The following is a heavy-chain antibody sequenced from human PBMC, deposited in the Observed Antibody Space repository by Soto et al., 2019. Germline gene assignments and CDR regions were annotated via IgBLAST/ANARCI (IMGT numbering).Heavy chain of an antibody. D-gene: IGHD4-17*01. V-gene: IGHV1-18*01. CDR3: ARGVTTTDYYYGMDV. CDR1: GSTFPSYG. CDR2: ISAYNGNT. J-gene: IGHJ6*02. Sequence: ASVKVSFKASGSTFPSYGISWVRQAPGQGLEWMGWISAYNGNTNYAQKLQGRVTMTTDTSTSTAYMELRSLRSDDTAVYYCARGVTTTDYYYGMDVWGQGTTVTVSS.